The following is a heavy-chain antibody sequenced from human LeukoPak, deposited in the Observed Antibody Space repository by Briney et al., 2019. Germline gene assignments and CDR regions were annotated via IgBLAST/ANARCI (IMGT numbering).Heavy chain of an antibody. CDR2: IYTGGTI. V-gene: IGHV3-53*01. J-gene: IGHJ6*02. CDR3: ARDLAVAGPSAGMDV. Sequence: SGGSLRLSCAASGFTVSSNYMNWVRQAPGKGLEWVSVIYTGGTIYYADSVKGRFTISRDDSRNTLYLQMNSLRAEDTAVYYCARDLAVAGPSAGMDVWGQGTTVTVSS. D-gene: IGHD6-19*01. CDR1: GFTVSSNY.